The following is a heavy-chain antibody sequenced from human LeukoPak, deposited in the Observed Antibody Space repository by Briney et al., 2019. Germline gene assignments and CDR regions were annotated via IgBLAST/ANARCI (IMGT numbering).Heavy chain of an antibody. Sequence: PGRSLRLSCAASGFTFSSYAMHWVRQAPGKGLEWVAVISYDGSNKYYADSVKGRFTISRDNSKNTLYLQMNSLRAEDTAVYYCTTSLAAGWVVARWGAFDIWGQGTMVTVSS. D-gene: IGHD2-15*01. J-gene: IGHJ3*02. V-gene: IGHV3-30-3*01. CDR2: ISYDGSNK. CDR3: TTSLAAGWVVARWGAFDI. CDR1: GFTFSSYA.